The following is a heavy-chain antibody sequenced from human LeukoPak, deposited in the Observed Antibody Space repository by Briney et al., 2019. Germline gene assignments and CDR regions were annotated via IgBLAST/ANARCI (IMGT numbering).Heavy chain of an antibody. J-gene: IGHJ4*02. CDR3: ARGGLRIAAAV. D-gene: IGHD6-13*01. CDR1: GFTFGDYT. V-gene: IGHV3-7*01. Sequence: GRSLTLSCTASGFTFGDYTMSWVRHAPGKGLEWVANIKQDGSEKYYVDSVKGRFTISRDNAKNSLYLQMNSLRAEDTAVYYCARGGLRIAAAVWGQGTLVTVSS. CDR2: IKQDGSEK.